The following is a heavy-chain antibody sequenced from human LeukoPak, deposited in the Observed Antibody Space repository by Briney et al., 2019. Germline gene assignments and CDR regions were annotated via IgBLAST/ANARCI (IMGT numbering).Heavy chain of an antibody. V-gene: IGHV3-23*01. CDR2: ISGSGVST. CDR3: APPVASGAYFDY. D-gene: IGHD3-10*01. J-gene: IGHJ4*02. CDR1: GFTFSSYA. Sequence: AGGSLRLSCAASGFTFSSYAMSWVRQAPGKGLEWLSAISGSGVSTYYADSVKGRFTISRDNSRNTLYLQMNSLRADDTAVYYCAPPVASGAYFDYWGQGTLVTVSS.